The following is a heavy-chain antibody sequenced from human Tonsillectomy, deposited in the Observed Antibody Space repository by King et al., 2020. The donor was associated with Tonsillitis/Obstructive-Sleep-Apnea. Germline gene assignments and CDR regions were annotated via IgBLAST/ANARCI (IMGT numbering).Heavy chain of an antibody. D-gene: IGHD1-26*01. J-gene: IGHJ5*02. Sequence: DGQLVQSGAEVKKPGESLKISCKGSGYPFTTYWIGWVRQMPGKGLEYMGIIYPGDSDTRYSPSFQGQVTISADKSISTAYLQWSSLKASDTAMYYCVRGGREWELQHWFDPWGQGTLVTVSS. V-gene: IGHV5-51*03. CDR1: GYPFTTYW. CDR3: VRGGREWELQHWFDP. CDR2: IYPGDSDT.